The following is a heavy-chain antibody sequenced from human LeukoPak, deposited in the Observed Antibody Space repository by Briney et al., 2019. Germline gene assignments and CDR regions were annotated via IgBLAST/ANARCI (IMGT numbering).Heavy chain of an antibody. Sequence: PSETLSLTCAVSGVSISGTNYYWSWIRQPAGKGLEWIGRIYTSGSTNYNPSLKSRVTMSVDTSKNQFSLKLSSVTAADTAVYYCARGDLAAAAGTTDYWGQGTLVTVSS. D-gene: IGHD6-13*01. J-gene: IGHJ4*02. CDR2: IYTSGST. V-gene: IGHV4-61*02. CDR1: GVSISGTNYY. CDR3: ARGDLAAAAGTTDY.